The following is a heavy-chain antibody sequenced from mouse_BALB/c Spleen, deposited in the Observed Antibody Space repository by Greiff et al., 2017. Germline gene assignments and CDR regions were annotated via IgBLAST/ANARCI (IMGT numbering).Heavy chain of an antibody. V-gene: IGHV5-12-1*01. CDR2: ISSGGGST. D-gene: IGHD4-1*01. J-gene: IGHJ4*01. CDR1: GFAFSSYD. CDR3: AGTGFYAMDY. Sequence: EVMLVESGGGLVKPGGSLKLSCAASGFAFSSYDMSWVRQTPEKRLEWVAYISSGGGSTYYPDTVKGRFTISRDNAKNTLYLQMSSLKSEDTAMYYCAGTGFYAMDYWGQGTSVTVSS.